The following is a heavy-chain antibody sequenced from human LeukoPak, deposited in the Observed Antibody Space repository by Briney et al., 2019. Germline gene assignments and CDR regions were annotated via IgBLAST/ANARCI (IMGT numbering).Heavy chain of an antibody. Sequence: GGSLRLSCAASGFTFSSYSMNWVRQAPGKGLEWVSYISSSSGLIYYADSVKGRFTISRDNSQNTVSLQLNNLRIEDTALYYCAKTSLSDPSGHYYYMDVWGKGTTVTVSS. D-gene: IGHD3-3*01. CDR3: AKTSLSDPSGHYYYMDV. CDR1: GFTFSSYS. V-gene: IGHV3-48*01. J-gene: IGHJ6*03. CDR2: ISSSSGLI.